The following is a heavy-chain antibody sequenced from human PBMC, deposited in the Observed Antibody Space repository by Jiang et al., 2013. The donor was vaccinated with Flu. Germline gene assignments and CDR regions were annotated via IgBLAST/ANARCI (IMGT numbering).Heavy chain of an antibody. V-gene: IGHV4-59*13. D-gene: IGHD6-13*01. J-gene: IGHJ4*02. Sequence: TLSLTCTVSGGSISSYYWSWIRQPPGKGLEWIGYIYYSGSTNYNPSLKSRVTISVDTSKNQFSLKLSSVTAADTAVYYCARAPSSSWYVSYYFDYWGQGTLVTVSS. CDR1: GGSISSYY. CDR2: IYYSGST. CDR3: ARAPSSSWYVSYYFDY.